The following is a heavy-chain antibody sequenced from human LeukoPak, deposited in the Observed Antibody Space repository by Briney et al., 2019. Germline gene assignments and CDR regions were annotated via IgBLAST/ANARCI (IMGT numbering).Heavy chain of an antibody. CDR3: ARSPYGDYLDY. V-gene: IGHV4-59*08. D-gene: IGHD4-17*01. J-gene: IGHJ4*02. CDR2: IYYSGST. Sequence: PSETLSLTCTVSGGSISSYYWSWIRQPPGKGLEWIGYIYYSGSTNYNPSLKSRVTISVDTSKNQISLKLSSVTAADTAVYYCARSPYGDYLDYWGQGTLVTVSS. CDR1: GGSISSYY.